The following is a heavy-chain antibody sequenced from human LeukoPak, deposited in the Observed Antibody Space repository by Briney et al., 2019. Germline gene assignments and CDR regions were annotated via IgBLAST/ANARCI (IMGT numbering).Heavy chain of an antibody. V-gene: IGHV4-30-2*01. D-gene: IGHD4/OR15-4a*01. CDR2: IYHSGST. J-gene: IGHJ5*02. Sequence: SETLSLTCADSGVSISSGGYSWSWIRQPPGKGLEWIGYIYHSGSTYYNPSLKSRVTISVDRSKNQFSLKLSSVTAADTAVYYCARVGADPSWFDPWGQRTLVTVSS. CDR1: GVSISSGGYS. CDR3: ARVGADPSWFDP.